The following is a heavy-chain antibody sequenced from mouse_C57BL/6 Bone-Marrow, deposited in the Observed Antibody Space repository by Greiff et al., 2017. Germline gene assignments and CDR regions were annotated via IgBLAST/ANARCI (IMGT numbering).Heavy chain of an antibody. J-gene: IGHJ3*01. Sequence: QVQLQQPGAELVMPGASVKLSCKASGYTFTSDWMHWVKQRPGQGLEWIGEIDPSDSYTNYNPKFQGKATLTVDKSSSTAYLQLSSLTSEDSAVYYCARSPRWLLFAYWGQGTLVTVSA. V-gene: IGHV1-69*01. CDR2: IDPSDSYT. CDR1: GYTFTSDW. D-gene: IGHD2-3*01. CDR3: ARSPRWLLFAY.